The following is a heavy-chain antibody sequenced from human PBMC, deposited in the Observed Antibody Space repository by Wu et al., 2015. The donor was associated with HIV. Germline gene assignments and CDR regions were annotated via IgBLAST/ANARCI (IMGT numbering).Heavy chain of an antibody. Sequence: QVQLVQSGAEVKNPGASVKVSCKASGYTFTGYYIHWVRQAPGQGLDWMGWINPNSGGINYAQKFQGRVIMTRDTSISTAYMELSRLRSDDTAMYYCTRLQSLSGFYSNADYWGQGTLVTVSS. CDR3: TRLQSLSGFYSNADY. J-gene: IGHJ4*02. V-gene: IGHV1-2*02. CDR2: INPNSGGI. D-gene: IGHD3-22*01. CDR1: GYTFTGYY.